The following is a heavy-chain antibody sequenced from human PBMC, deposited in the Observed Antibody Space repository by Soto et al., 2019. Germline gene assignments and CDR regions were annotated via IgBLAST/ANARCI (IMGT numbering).Heavy chain of an antibody. V-gene: IGHV4-59*12. CDR3: ARRWGEGRVDY. CDR1: GASISSYF. D-gene: IGHD3-10*01. Sequence: PSETLSLTCTVSGASISSYFWDWIRQSPGKGLEWIGYIYYSGTTYYNPSLKSRVTISIDTSKNRFSLNLSSVTAADTAVYYCARRWGEGRVDYWGQGTLVTVSS. J-gene: IGHJ4*02. CDR2: IYYSGTT.